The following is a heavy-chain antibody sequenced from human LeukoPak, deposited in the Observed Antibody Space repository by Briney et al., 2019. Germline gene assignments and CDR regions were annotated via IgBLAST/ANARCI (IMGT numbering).Heavy chain of an antibody. D-gene: IGHD5-18*01. Sequence: SETLSLTCTVSGGSINNYYWSWIRQPPGKGLEWIGYIYYSGSTNYNPSLKSRVTISVDTSKNQFSLKLSSVTAADTAVYFCARQGYTYADDFWGQGTLVTVSS. J-gene: IGHJ4*02. V-gene: IGHV4-59*08. CDR3: ARQGYTYADDF. CDR2: IYYSGST. CDR1: GGSINNYY.